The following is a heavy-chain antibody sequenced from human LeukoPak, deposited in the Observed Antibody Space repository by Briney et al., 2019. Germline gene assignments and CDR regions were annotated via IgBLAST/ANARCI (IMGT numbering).Heavy chain of an antibody. J-gene: IGHJ4*02. V-gene: IGHV3-23*01. CDR3: ARGLRFSDH. Sequence: GGSLRLSCAASGFTFDSYGMIWVRQAPGKGLEWVSGISGSGFITYYADSVKGRFSISRDNSKNTLYLQMNSLRVEDTAVYYCARGLRFSDHWGQGTLVTVSS. CDR1: GFTFDSYG. CDR2: ISGSGFIT.